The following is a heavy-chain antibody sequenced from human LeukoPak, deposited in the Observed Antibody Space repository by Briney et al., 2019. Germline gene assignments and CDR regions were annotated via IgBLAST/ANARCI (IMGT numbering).Heavy chain of an antibody. D-gene: IGHD3-3*01. CDR2: ISGRGDIT. V-gene: IGHV3-23*01. CDR3: AKDQEGTIFGLAD. CDR1: GFTFSNYA. Sequence: GGSLRLSCAASGFTFSNYAMHWVRQAPGKGLEWVSVISGRGDITYYADSVKGRFTISRDNSKNTLYLQMNSLRAEDTAVYYCAKDQEGTIFGLADWGQGTLVTVSS. J-gene: IGHJ4*02.